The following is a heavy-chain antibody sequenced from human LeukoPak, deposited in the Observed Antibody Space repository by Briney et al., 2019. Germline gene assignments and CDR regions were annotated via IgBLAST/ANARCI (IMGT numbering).Heavy chain of an antibody. Sequence: SETLSLTCTVSGGSISSYYWSWIRQPPGKGLEWIGYIYYSGSTNYNPSLKSRVTISVDTSKNQFSLKLSSVTAADTAAYHCARVYCSGGSCYFDYWGQGTLVTVSS. CDR1: GGSISSYY. V-gene: IGHV4-59*12. CDR3: ARVYCSGGSCYFDY. CDR2: IYYSGST. D-gene: IGHD2-15*01. J-gene: IGHJ4*02.